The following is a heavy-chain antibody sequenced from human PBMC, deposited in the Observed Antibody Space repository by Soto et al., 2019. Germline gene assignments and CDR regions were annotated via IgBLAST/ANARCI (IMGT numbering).Heavy chain of an antibody. CDR1: GYTFTSYY. Sequence: ASVKVSCKASGYTFTSYYMHWVRQAPGQGLEWMGIINPSGGSTSYAQKFQGRVTMTRDTSTSTVYMELSSLRSEDTAVYYCARETIGYCSGGSCKSDAVDIWGRG. J-gene: IGHJ3*02. CDR3: ARETIGYCSGGSCKSDAVDI. CDR2: INPSGGST. D-gene: IGHD2-15*01. V-gene: IGHV1-46*01.